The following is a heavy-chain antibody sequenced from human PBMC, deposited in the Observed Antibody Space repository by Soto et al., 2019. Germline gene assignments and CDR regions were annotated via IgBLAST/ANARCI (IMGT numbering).Heavy chain of an antibody. CDR3: VRDRGRLNSYYYYYGMDV. D-gene: IGHD1-7*01. CDR2: ISYDGSNK. CDR1: GFTFSSYA. J-gene: IGHJ6*02. V-gene: IGHV3-30-3*01. Sequence: QVQLVESGGGVVQPGRSLRLSCAASGFTFSSYAMHWVRQAPGKGLEWVAVISYDGSNKYYADSVKGRFTISRDNSKNTLYLQMNSLRAEDTAVYYCVRDRGRLNSYYYYYGMDVWGQGTTVTVSS.